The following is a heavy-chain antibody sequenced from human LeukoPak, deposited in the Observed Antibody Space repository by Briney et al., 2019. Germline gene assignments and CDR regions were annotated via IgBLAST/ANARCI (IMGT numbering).Heavy chain of an antibody. CDR1: GFTFSNYW. Sequence: PGGSLRLSCAASGFTFSNYWMTWVRQAPGKGLGWVANIKQDGSEKYYVDSVKGRFTISRDNAKKSLYLQMNSLRAEDAATYYCARVARAFDYWGQGTLVTVSS. CDR2: IKQDGSEK. CDR3: ARVARAFDY. V-gene: IGHV3-7*03. J-gene: IGHJ4*02.